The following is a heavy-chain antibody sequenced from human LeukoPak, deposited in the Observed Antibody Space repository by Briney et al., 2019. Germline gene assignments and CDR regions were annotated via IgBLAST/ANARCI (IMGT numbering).Heavy chain of an antibody. J-gene: IGHJ4*02. V-gene: IGHV3-74*01. D-gene: IGHD1-14*01. CDR3: ARGASNRFDY. CDR2: IYTDGSST. CDR1: GFTFSNYW. Sequence: GGSLRLSCAASGFTFSNYWMHWVRQAPGKGLVWVSRIYTDGSSTNYADSVKGRFTISRDDAKNTLYLQMNSLRGEDTAVYYCARGASNRFDYWGQGTLVTVSS.